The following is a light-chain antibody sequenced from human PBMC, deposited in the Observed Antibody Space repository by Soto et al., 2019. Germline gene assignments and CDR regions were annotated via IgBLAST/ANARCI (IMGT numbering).Light chain of an antibody. J-gene: IGKJ1*01. CDR1: QSISSW. Sequence: DIQMTQSPSTLSASVGDRVTITCRASQSISSWLDWYQQKPGKAPKLLIYDASSLESGVPSRFSGSGSGTEFTLTISSLQPDDFATYYCKQYNSYGTFGQGTKVEIK. V-gene: IGKV1-5*01. CDR2: DAS. CDR3: KQYNSYGT.